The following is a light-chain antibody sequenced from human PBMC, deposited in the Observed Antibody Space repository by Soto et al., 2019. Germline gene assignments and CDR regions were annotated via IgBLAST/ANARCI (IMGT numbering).Light chain of an antibody. Sequence: DLQMTQSPSSLSASVRDRVTITCRASQSIGSNLNWYQQSPGKAPKLLVCAAASKPRGVPLRFDARGSGTDFSLTIYNLPPEDFGTYSWQQTHTFPWTFGQGTEVDVK. V-gene: IGKV1-39*01. CDR1: QSIGSN. CDR2: AAA. CDR3: QQTHTFPWT. J-gene: IGKJ1*01.